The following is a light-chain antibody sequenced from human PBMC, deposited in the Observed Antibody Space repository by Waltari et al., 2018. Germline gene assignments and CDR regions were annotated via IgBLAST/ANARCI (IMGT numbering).Light chain of an antibody. Sequence: EIVMTQSPATLSVFPGERATLSCRASQSVATNLARYQQKPGQDPRLRIYGASTRHTGSPARFSGGWSGTEFTLTISSLQSADFAVYYCQQYNNWPLLTFGGGTRVEIK. CDR3: QQYNNWPLLT. CDR1: QSVATN. J-gene: IGKJ4*01. CDR2: GAS. V-gene: IGKV3-15*01.